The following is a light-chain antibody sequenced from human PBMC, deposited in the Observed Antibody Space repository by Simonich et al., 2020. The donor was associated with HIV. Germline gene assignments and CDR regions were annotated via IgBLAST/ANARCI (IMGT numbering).Light chain of an antibody. V-gene: IGKV1-39*01. CDR2: AAS. Sequence: DIQMTQSPSSLSASVGDRVTITCRASQSISSYLNWYQQKPWKAPKLLIYAASSLQSGVPSKCSGSGSGTDFTLTISSLQPEDFGTYYCQQSYSTPIAFGQGTRLEIK. CDR3: QQSYSTPIA. J-gene: IGKJ5*01. CDR1: QSISSY.